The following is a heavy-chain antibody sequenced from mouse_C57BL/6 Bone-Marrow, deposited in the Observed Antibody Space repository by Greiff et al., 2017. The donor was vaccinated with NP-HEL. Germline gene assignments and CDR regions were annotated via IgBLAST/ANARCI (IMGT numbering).Heavy chain of an antibody. D-gene: IGHD1-1*01. CDR1: GYAFTNYL. J-gene: IGHJ4*01. CDR2: INPGSGGT. CDR3: ARSESTTVVGDYYARDY. Sequence: VQLQQSGAELVRPGTSVKVSCKASGYAFTNYLIEWVKQRPGQGLEWIGVINPGSGGTNYNEKFKGKATLTADKSSSTAYMQLSSLTSEDSAVYFCARSESTTVVGDYYARDYWGQGTSVTVSS. V-gene: IGHV1-54*01.